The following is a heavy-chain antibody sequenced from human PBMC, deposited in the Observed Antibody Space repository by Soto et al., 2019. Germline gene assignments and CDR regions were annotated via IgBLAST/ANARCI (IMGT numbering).Heavy chain of an antibody. J-gene: IGHJ3*02. Sequence: GGSLRLSCSASGFTFSSYSMNWVRQAPGKGLEWVSSISSSSSYIYYADSVKGRFTISRDNAKNSLYLQMNSLRAEDTAVYYCARYCGGDCYSPHDAFDIWGQGTMVTVSS. V-gene: IGHV3-21*01. CDR1: GFTFSSYS. CDR3: ARYCGGDCYSPHDAFDI. CDR2: ISSSSSYI. D-gene: IGHD2-21*02.